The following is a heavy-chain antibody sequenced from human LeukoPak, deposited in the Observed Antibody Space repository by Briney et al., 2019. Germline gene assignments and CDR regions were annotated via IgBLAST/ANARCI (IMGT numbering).Heavy chain of an antibody. CDR2: VSHGGTT. CDR3: ARDMDLNGELLHDPTGFDP. D-gene: IGHD3-10*01. V-gene: IGHV4-34*01. Sequence: SETLSLTCAVYDGSFSGYLWSWIRQSPGKGLEWIGEVSHGGTTNYNPSLRNRVTISLDTSKNQFSLRLSSVTAADTAVYYCARDMDLNGELLHDPTGFDPWGRGTLVTVSS. J-gene: IGHJ5*02. CDR1: DGSFSGYL.